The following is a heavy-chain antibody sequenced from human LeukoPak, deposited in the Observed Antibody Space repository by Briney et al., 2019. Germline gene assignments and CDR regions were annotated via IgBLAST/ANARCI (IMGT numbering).Heavy chain of an antibody. CDR2: INHDGSTT. CDR3: ANFDPMNAFDY. J-gene: IGHJ4*02. Sequence: GGSLRLSCAASGFTSSNYWMHWVRQAPGKGLVWVARINHDGSTTGYADSVKGRFHISRDNAKNTLYLQMNSLRAEDTATYPCANFDPMNAFDYWGQGTLVSVSS. D-gene: IGHD2/OR15-2a*01. CDR1: GFTSSNYW. V-gene: IGHV3-74*01.